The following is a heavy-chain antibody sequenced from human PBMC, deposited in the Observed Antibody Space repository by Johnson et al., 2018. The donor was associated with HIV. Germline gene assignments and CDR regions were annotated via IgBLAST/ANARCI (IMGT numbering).Heavy chain of an antibody. Sequence: VQLVEYGGGLIQPGGSLRLSCAASGFTVSSNYMSWVRQAPGKGLEWVSVIYSGGSTYYADSVKGRFTISRDNSKNTLYLQMNSLRPEDTAVYYCARDGTTGPSGDAFDIWGQGTMVTVSS. D-gene: IGHD1-14*01. CDR3: ARDGTTGPSGDAFDI. J-gene: IGHJ3*02. CDR1: GFTVSSNY. CDR2: IYSGGST. V-gene: IGHV3-66*03.